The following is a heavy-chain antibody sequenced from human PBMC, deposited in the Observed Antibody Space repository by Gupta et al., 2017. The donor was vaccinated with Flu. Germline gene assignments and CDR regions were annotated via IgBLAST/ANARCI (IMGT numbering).Heavy chain of an antibody. CDR2: IGGSGINT. Sequence: EVQLLESGGGLVQPGGSLRLSCVASGFTFSNYAMSWVRQGPGKGLEWVSTIGGSGINTYFADSVKGRFTISRDNSKNTLYLQMNGLRAEDTAVYSCAKDLGVYGSGFYYNSGWFDPWGQGTLVTVSS. V-gene: IGHV3-23*01. J-gene: IGHJ5*02. D-gene: IGHD3-10*01. CDR3: AKDLGVYGSGFYYNSGWFDP. CDR1: GFTFSNYA.